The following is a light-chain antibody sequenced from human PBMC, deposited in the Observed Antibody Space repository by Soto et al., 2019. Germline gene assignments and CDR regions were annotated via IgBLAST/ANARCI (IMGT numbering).Light chain of an antibody. V-gene: IGKV1-39*01. J-gene: IGKJ5*01. CDR2: LAS. Sequence: DIQLTQAPSYLCAPLGARLTISCHASQSISENLYWYQQKPRQAPQLLIYLASTFHTGVPSRFFSSGCSTLYSLTISSLQPADLATYYCQQNYNTLLITFGRGTRLEIK. CDR1: QSISEN. CDR3: QQNYNTLLIT.